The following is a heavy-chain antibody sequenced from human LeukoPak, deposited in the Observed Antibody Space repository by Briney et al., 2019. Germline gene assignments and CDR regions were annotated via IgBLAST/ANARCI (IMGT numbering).Heavy chain of an antibody. Sequence: GESLKISCKGSGYSFTSYWIGWVRQMPGKGLEWMGRIDPSDSYTNYSPSFQGHVTISADKSISTAYLQWSSLKASDTAMYYCARLYCGGDCYSASHFDYWGQGTLVTVSS. V-gene: IGHV5-10-1*01. D-gene: IGHD2-21*02. J-gene: IGHJ4*02. CDR3: ARLYCGGDCYSASHFDY. CDR2: IDPSDSYT. CDR1: GYSFTSYW.